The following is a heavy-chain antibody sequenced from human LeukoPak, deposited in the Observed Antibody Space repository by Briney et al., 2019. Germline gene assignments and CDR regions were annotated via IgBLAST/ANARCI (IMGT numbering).Heavy chain of an antibody. CDR1: GFSLNNSSQY. D-gene: IGHD2-21*02. CDR3: VAEMTASAAFDI. Sequence: SSETLSLTCTASGFSLNNSSQYWVWIRQPPGKTLQWVASLHHTGRNYSNAALKSRVSISIDTAKSQFSLKVNTVLAADSSVYYCVAEMTASAAFDIWGQGTMVAVSS. J-gene: IGHJ3*02. CDR2: LHHTGRN. V-gene: IGHV4-39*01.